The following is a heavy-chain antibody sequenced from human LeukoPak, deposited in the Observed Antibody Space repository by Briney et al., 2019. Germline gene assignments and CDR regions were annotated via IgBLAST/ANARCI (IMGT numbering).Heavy chain of an antibody. V-gene: IGHV3-64D*06. CDR3: VNGGYYDPLTGFDY. CDR1: GFTFSSYA. J-gene: IGHJ4*02. Sequence: HPGGSLRLSCSASGFTFSSYAMHWVRRAPGKGLEYVSTISSSGGSTYYADSVKGRFIISRDNSKNTLYLQMSSLRPEDTAVYYCVNGGYYDPLTGFDYWGQGTLVTVSS. D-gene: IGHD3-9*01. CDR2: ISSSGGST.